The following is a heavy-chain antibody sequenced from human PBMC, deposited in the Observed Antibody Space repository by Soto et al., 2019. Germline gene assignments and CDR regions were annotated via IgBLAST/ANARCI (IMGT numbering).Heavy chain of an antibody. J-gene: IGHJ5*02. V-gene: IGHV4-38-2*01. CDR3: ARGYYDFWSGYSWFDP. D-gene: IGHD3-3*01. CDR2: IYHSGST. Sequence: SETLSLTCAVSGYSISSGYYWGWIRQPPGKGLEWIGSIYHSGSTYYNPSLKSRVTIPVDTSKNQFSLKLSSVTAADTAVYYCARGYYDFWSGYSWFDPWGQGTLVTVSS. CDR1: GYSISSGYY.